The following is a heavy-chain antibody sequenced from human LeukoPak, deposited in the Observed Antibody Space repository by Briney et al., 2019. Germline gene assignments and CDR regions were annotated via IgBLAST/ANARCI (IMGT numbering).Heavy chain of an antibody. D-gene: IGHD3-3*01. CDR2: ISGSGGST. CDR1: GFTFSSYA. Sequence: GGSLRLSCAASGFTFSSYAMSWVRQAPGKGLEWVSAISGSGGSTYYADSVKGRFTISRDNSKNTLYLQMNGLRAEDTAVYYCATSEHSTIFGVVIIGNFDYWGQGTLVTVSS. J-gene: IGHJ4*02. CDR3: ATSEHSTIFGVVIIGNFDY. V-gene: IGHV3-23*01.